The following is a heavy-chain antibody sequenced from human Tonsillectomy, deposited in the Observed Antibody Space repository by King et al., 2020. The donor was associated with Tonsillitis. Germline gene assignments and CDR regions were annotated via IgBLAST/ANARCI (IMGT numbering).Heavy chain of an antibody. D-gene: IGHD3-9*01. CDR2: ISYDGSNK. Sequence: VQLVESGGGVVQPGRSLRLSCAASGFTFSSYGMHWVRQAPGKGLEWVAVISYDGSNKYYADSVKGRFTISRDNSKNTLYLQMNSLRAEDTAVYYCASLGGDYDILTGLYYWGQGTLVTVSS. V-gene: IGHV3-33*05. J-gene: IGHJ4*02. CDR3: ASLGGDYDILTGLYY. CDR1: GFTFSSYG.